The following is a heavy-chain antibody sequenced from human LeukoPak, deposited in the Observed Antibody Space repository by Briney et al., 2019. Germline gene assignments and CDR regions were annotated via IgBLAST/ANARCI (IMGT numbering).Heavy chain of an antibody. D-gene: IGHD1-26*01. Sequence: GGSLRLSCAASGFSFSNYWRTWVRQAPGGGLEWVATIKQDGSDKYYVDSVKGRLTGSRDNAKNSLYLRMNSLRVEDTAVYYCAKKGGSFDYWGQGTLVTVSS. CDR3: AKKGGSFDY. J-gene: IGHJ4*02. V-gene: IGHV3-7*02. CDR2: IKQDGSDK. CDR1: GFSFSNYW.